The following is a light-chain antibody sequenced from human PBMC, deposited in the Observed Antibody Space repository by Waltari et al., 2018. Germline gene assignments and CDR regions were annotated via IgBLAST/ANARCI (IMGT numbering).Light chain of an antibody. J-gene: IGKJ1*01. Sequence: EIVLTQSLGTLSLSPGERATLSCRASESIGRTLAWYQQKPGQPPRLLVYDASSRATGIPGRFSGSGSGTDFSLTISRLEPEDFAVYYCQKYGTRPATFGQGTKVEIK. CDR3: QKYGTRPAT. CDR1: ESIGRT. V-gene: IGKV3-20*01. CDR2: DAS.